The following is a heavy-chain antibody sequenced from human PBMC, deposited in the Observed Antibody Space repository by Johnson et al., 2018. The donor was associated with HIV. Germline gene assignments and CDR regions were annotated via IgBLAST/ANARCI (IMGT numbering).Heavy chain of an antibody. CDR1: GFTFTYYA. D-gene: IGHD6-6*01. Sequence: VQLVESGGGLVQPGGSLRLSCAASGFTFTYYAMSWVRQAPGKGLEWVSGISGSDGSTFYADSVKGRFTISRDNSGNTLYLQMDSLRVEDTAVYYCASTRLGAFDIWGQGTMVTVSS. V-gene: IGHV3-23*04. J-gene: IGHJ3*02. CDR2: ISGSDGST. CDR3: ASTRLGAFDI.